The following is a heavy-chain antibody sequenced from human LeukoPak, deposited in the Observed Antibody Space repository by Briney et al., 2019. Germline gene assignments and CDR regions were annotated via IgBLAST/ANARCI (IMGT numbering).Heavy chain of an antibody. Sequence: GGSLRLSCAASGFTFSSYAMHWVRQAPGKGLEYVSAISSNGGSTYYANPVKGGFTISRDNSKNTLYLQMGSLRAEDMAVYYCARTMRDSSSSFYDYWGQGTLVTVSS. D-gene: IGHD6-6*01. J-gene: IGHJ4*02. V-gene: IGHV3-64*01. CDR1: GFTFSSYA. CDR2: ISSNGGST. CDR3: ARTMRDSSSSFYDY.